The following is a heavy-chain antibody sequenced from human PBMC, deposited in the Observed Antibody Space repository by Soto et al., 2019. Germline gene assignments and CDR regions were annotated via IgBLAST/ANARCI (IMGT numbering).Heavy chain of an antibody. CDR1: GFSFSDYY. CDR3: ARDLGYYASDGYFDY. CDR2: ISSSGDII. D-gene: IGHD3-22*01. V-gene: IGHV3-11*01. Sequence: GGSLRLSCAGSGFSFSDYYMSWIRQAPGKGLEWVSYISSSGDIIYYADSVKGRFTISRDNAKNSLYLQMNSLRAEDTAVYYCARDLGYYASDGYFDYWGQGTVVTVSS. J-gene: IGHJ4*02.